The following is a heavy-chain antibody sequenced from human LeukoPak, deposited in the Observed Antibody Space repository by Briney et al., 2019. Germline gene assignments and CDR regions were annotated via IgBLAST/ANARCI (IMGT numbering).Heavy chain of an antibody. V-gene: IGHV1-8*01. CDR2: MNPNSGNT. Sequence: ASVKVSCKAPGYTFTSYDINWVRQATGQGLEWMGWMNPNSGNTGYAQKFQGRVTMTRNTSISTAYMELSSLRSEDTAVYYCARMVGEYYYDSSGYHDYWGQGTLVTVSS. CDR1: GYTFTSYD. D-gene: IGHD3-22*01. CDR3: ARMVGEYYYDSSGYHDY. J-gene: IGHJ4*02.